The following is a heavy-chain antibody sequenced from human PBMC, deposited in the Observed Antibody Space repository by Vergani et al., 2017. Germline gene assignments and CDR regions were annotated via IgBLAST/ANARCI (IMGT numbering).Heavy chain of an antibody. D-gene: IGHD6-13*01. J-gene: IGHJ6*04. CDR3: AKGQQLVFFSVDV. CDR2: IGTRLDT. Sequence: EVQLVESGGGFVQPGGSLRLSCVASGFTFSVSDMFWVRQSSGKGLEWVSTIGTRLDTFYPDSVRGRFIVSRENDKNSLFLQMDSLRPEDTAHYYCAKGQQLVFFSVDVWGIGTSVTVTA. V-gene: IGHV3-13*01. CDR1: GFTFSVSD.